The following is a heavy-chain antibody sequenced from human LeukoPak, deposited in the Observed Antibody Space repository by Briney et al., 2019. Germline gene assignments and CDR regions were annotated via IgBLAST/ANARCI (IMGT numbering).Heavy chain of an antibody. Sequence: PGGSLRLSCAVPGFIVSSNYMSWVRQAAGKGLEWVSVIYGSSRTYYADSVKGRFTISRDNSKNTVYLQMDSLRAEDTAVYYCARDRADGYNYGDYFDTWGQGTLVTVSS. D-gene: IGHD5-18*01. CDR1: GFIVSSNY. CDR3: ARDRADGYNYGDYFDT. CDR2: IYGSSRT. J-gene: IGHJ4*02. V-gene: IGHV3-66*01.